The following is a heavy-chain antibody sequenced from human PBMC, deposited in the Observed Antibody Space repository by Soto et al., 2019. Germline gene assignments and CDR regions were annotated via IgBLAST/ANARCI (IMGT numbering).Heavy chain of an antibody. V-gene: IGHV3-30-3*01. CDR1: GFTFSSYA. CDR3: AREMVAPSDYYYGMDV. J-gene: IGHJ6*02. Sequence: QVQLVESGGGVVQPGRSLRLSCAASGFTFSSYARHWVRQAPGKGLEWVAVISYDGSNKYYADSVKGRFSISRDNSKNTLYLQMNSLRAEDTAVYYCAREMVAPSDYYYGMDVWGQGTTVTVSS. CDR2: ISYDGSNK. D-gene: IGHD2-15*01.